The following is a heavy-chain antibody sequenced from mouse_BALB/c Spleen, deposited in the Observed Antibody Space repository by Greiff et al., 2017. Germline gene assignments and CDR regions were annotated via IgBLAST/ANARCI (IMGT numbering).Heavy chain of an antibody. Sequence: EVQLQQSGAELVKPGASVKLFCTASGFHIKDTYMHWVKQRPEQGLEWIGRIDPANGNTKYDPKFQGKATITADTSSNTAYLQLSSLTSEDTAVYYCARYDYGGKGTTLTVSS. CDR2: IDPANGNT. V-gene: IGHV14-3*02. J-gene: IGHJ2*01. CDR1: GFHIKDTY. CDR3: ARYDY.